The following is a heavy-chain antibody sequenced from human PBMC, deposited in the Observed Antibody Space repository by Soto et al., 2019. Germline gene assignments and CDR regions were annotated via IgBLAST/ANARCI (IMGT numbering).Heavy chain of an antibody. CDR3: AKDRALGSPVSSTLDV. V-gene: IGHV3-21*01. CDR2: ISSKSNQI. CDR1: GFTFNNYN. D-gene: IGHD2-15*01. Sequence: EVQVVESGGGLVKPGGSLRLSCAASGFTFNNYNMNWVRQGPGKGLEWVASISSKSNQIFHADSVKGRFTISRDNAKKSLYPKMNSQRAEDTSVYYCAKDRALGSPVSSTLDVWGQGNTVSVSS. J-gene: IGHJ6*02.